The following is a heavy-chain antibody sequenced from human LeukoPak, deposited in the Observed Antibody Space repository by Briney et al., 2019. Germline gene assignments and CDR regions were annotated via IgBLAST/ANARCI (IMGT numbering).Heavy chain of an antibody. CDR3: TRSPGSGSGYFDY. Sequence: ASVKVSCKASGYTFTSYAMNWVRQARGQGLEWMGIINPSGGSTKYAQKVRGRVTMTRDASTSTVYMELSSLRPEDTAVYYCTRSPGSGSGYFDYWGQGTLVTVSS. D-gene: IGHD3-10*01. CDR2: INPSGGST. CDR1: GYTFTSYA. V-gene: IGHV1-46*01. J-gene: IGHJ4*02.